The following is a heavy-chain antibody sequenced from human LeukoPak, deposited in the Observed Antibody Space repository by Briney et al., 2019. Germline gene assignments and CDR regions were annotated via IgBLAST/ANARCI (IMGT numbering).Heavy chain of an antibody. CDR2: ISSSSSYI. V-gene: IGHV3-21*01. D-gene: IGHD3-9*01. CDR3: AVNLGRYFDWLPRFDY. CDR1: GFTFSSYS. J-gene: IGHJ4*02. Sequence: GGSLRLSCAASGFTFSSYSMNWVRQAPGKGLEWVSSISSSSSYIYYADSVKGRFTISRDNAKNSLYLQMNSLRAEDTAVYSCAVNLGRYFDWLPRFDYWGQGTLVTVSS.